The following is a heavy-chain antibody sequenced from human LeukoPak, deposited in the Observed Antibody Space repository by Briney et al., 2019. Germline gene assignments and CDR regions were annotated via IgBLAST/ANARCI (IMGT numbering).Heavy chain of an antibody. CDR3: ARDTLVVVVAATQFSGYYYMDV. D-gene: IGHD2-15*01. J-gene: IGHJ6*03. CDR1: GYTFTGYY. Sequence: ASVKVSCKASGYTFTGYYMHWVRQAPGQGLEWMGIINPSGGSTSYAQKFQGRVTMTRDMSTSTVYMELSSLRSEDTAVYYCARDTLVVVVAATQFSGYYYMDVWGKGTTVTVSS. V-gene: IGHV1-46*01. CDR2: INPSGGST.